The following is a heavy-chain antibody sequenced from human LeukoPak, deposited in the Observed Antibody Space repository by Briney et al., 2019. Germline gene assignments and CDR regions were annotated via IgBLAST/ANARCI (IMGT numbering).Heavy chain of an antibody. D-gene: IGHD1-26*01. J-gene: IGHJ4*02. Sequence: GRSLRLSCAASGFTFSSYGMHWVRQAPGKGLEWVAVIWYDGSNKYYADSVKGRFTISRDNSKNTLYLQMNSLRAEDTAVYYCASSGSYYDHYYFDYWGQGTLVTVSS. CDR1: GFTFSSYG. CDR2: IWYDGSNK. V-gene: IGHV3-33*01. CDR3: ASSGSYYDHYYFDY.